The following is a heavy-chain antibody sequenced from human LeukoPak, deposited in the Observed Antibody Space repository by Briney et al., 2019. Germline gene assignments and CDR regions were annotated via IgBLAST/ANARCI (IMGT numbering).Heavy chain of an antibody. CDR1: GGSFSGYY. CDR3: ARLFSSGDDAFDI. Sequence: PSETLSLTCAVYGGSFSGYYWSWIRQPPGKGLEWIGEINHSGSTNYNPSLKSRVTISVDTSKNQFSLKLSSVTAADTAVYYCARLFSSGDDAFDIWGQGTMVTVSS. J-gene: IGHJ3*02. D-gene: IGHD3-22*01. V-gene: IGHV4-34*01. CDR2: INHSGST.